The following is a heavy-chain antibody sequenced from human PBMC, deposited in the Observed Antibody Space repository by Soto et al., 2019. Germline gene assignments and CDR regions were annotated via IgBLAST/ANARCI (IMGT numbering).Heavy chain of an antibody. CDR3: AKDRGYGSGTKYYFDY. CDR2: ISYDGNYK. D-gene: IGHD3-10*01. J-gene: IGHJ4*02. Sequence: QVQLVESGGGVVQPGRSLRLSCAASGFTFSSNGMHWVRQAPGKGLEWMAIISYDGNYKYYADSVKGRFTISRDNSKNXLYLQMNRLRAEDTAVYYCAKDRGYGSGTKYYFDYWGQGTLVTVSA. CDR1: GFTFSSNG. V-gene: IGHV3-30*18.